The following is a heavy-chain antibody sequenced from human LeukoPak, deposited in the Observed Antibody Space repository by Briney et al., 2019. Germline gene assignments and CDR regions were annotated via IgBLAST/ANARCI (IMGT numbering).Heavy chain of an antibody. V-gene: IGHV3-21*01. CDR1: GFTFSTNN. CDR2: ISSSGSYR. CDR3: GKVGTGKQYGSGDFDL. Sequence: GGSLRLSCAVSGFTFSTNNMNWVRQAPGKGLQWVSAISSSGSYRFYTDSVKGRFTISRDDPKSSVYLQMNSLRAEDTAVYYCGKVGTGKQYGSGDFDLWGQGSLVTVSS. D-gene: IGHD3-10*01. J-gene: IGHJ1*01.